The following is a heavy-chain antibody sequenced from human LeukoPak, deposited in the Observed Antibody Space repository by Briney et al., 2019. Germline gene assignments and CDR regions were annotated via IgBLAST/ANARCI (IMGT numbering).Heavy chain of an antibody. CDR3: ARSWVVAANLDY. CDR2: IKKDGSEK. V-gene: IGHV3-7*01. CDR1: GFTFSSYW. D-gene: IGHD2-15*01. J-gene: IGHJ4*02. Sequence: GGSLRLSCAASGFTFSSYWMSWVRQAPGKGLEWVANIKKDGSEKYYVASVKGRFTISRDNAKNSLYLQMNSLRAEDAAVYYCARSWVVAANLDYWGQGTLVTVSS.